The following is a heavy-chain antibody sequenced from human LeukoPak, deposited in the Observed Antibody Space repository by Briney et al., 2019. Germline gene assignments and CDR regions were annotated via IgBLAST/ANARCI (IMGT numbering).Heavy chain of an antibody. CDR2: INTDGSNT. Sequence: PGGPLRLSCAASGSTFGAYWMHWVRQVPGKGLVWVSRINTDGSNTIYADSVKGRFTISRDNANNTLYLQMNSLRAEDTAVYYCARGVRGSFDYWGQGALVTVSS. CDR3: ARGVRGSFDY. CDR1: GSTFGAYW. D-gene: IGHD1-26*01. J-gene: IGHJ4*02. V-gene: IGHV3-74*01.